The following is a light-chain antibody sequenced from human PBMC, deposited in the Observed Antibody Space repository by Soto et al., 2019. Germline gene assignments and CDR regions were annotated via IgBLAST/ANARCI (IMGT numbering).Light chain of an antibody. V-gene: IGKV1-12*02. CDR3: QQGTGFPWT. Sequence: DIQMTQSPSSVSASVGDRVTITCRASQGINSWLAWYQQKAGKAPNLLIYAASRLQSGVTSRFSGSGSGTDFTLTINSLQPEDAASYYCQQGTGFPWTFGQGTKVELK. CDR1: QGINSW. J-gene: IGKJ1*01. CDR2: AAS.